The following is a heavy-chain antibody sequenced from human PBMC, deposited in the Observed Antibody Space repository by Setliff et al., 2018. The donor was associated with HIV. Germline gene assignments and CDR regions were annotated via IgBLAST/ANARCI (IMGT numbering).Heavy chain of an antibody. CDR2: FFHGGDS. D-gene: IGHD6-19*01. V-gene: IGHV4-38-2*01. Sequence: SETLSLTCRVSEYSISSGFYWGWVRQPPGKRLEWIGSFFHGGDSYYNPSLKGRFTISVDTSKNQFFLTMPSVTATDTAVYYCVRGVRLWHYLDYWGQGTLVTVSS. CDR3: VRGVRLWHYLDY. J-gene: IGHJ4*02. CDR1: EYSISSGFY.